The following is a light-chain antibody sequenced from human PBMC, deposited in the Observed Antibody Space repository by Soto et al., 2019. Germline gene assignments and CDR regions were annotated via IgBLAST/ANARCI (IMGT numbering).Light chain of an antibody. Sequence: QSVLTQPPSVSGAPGQRGTISCTGSSSNIGAGYDVHWYHQLPGTAPKLLIYGNSNRPSGVPDRFSGSKSGTSASLAITGLQAEGEADYYCQSYDISLSVVFGGGTKLTVL. CDR3: QSYDISLSVV. V-gene: IGLV1-40*01. CDR1: SSNIGAGYD. J-gene: IGLJ2*01. CDR2: GNS.